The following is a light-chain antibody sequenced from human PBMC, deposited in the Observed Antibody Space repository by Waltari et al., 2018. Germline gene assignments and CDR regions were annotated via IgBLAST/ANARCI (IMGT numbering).Light chain of an antibody. CDR2: DVS. Sequence: QSALTQPASVSGSPGQSITISCTGTSSAVGAYNYISWYQQHPGKAPKLMIYDVSNRPSGVSDRFSGSKSGNSASLTISGLQAEDEADYYCSSYTNSNTLVFGGGTNLTVL. V-gene: IGLV2-14*03. CDR3: SSYTNSNTLV. J-gene: IGLJ2*01. CDR1: SSAVGAYNY.